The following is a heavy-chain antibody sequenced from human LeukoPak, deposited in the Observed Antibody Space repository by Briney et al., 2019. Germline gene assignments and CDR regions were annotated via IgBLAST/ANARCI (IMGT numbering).Heavy chain of an antibody. CDR3: ARDFVY. Sequence: GGSLRLSCAASGFTFSSYSMNWVRQAPGKGLEWVAVISYDGSNKHYADSVKGRFTISRDNSKNTLYLQMNSLRAEDTAVYYCARDFVYWGQGTLVTVSS. CDR2: ISYDGSNK. J-gene: IGHJ4*02. CDR1: GFTFSSYS. V-gene: IGHV3-30*03.